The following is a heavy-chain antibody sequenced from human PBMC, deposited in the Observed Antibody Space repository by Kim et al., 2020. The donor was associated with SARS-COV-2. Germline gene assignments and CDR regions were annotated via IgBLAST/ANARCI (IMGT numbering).Heavy chain of an antibody. D-gene: IGHD3-3*01. CDR1: GGSISSYY. CDR3: ARVNVLRFLEWLPHAGPFDY. Sequence: SETLSLTCTVSGGSISSYYWSWIRQPPGKGLEWIGYIYYSGSTNYNPSLKSRVTISVDTSKNQFSLKLSSVTAADTAVYYCARVNVLRFLEWLPHAGPFDYWGQVTLVTVSS. V-gene: IGHV4-59*01. J-gene: IGHJ4*02. CDR2: IYYSGST.